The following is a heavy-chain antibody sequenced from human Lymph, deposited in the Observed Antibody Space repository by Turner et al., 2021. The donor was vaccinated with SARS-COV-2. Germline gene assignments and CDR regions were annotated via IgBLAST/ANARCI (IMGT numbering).Heavy chain of an antibody. J-gene: IGHJ4*02. CDR2: IIPIFGKA. V-gene: IGHV1-69*01. Sequence: QVPLVQSASAVKKPGSSVKVSCKASVGPFSSYAISWVRQAPGQGLEWMGEIIPIFGKAKYAQKFQGRVTMIADESTSTAYMELSSLRSEDTALYYCARGSRDCSSTSCYPFFDFWGQGTLVNVSS. CDR3: ARGSRDCSSTSCYPFFDF. D-gene: IGHD2-2*01. CDR1: VGPFSSYA.